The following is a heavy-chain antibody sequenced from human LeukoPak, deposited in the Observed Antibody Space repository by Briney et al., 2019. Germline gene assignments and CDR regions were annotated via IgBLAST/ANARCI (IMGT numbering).Heavy chain of an antibody. V-gene: IGHV1-69*01. D-gene: IGHD6-19*01. J-gene: IGHJ4*02. CDR3: ARVSYSSGWYMDY. CDR2: IIPIFGTA. CDR1: GGTFSSYA. Sequence: SVKVPCKASGGTFSSYAISWVRQAPGPGLEWMGGIIPIFGTANYAQKFQGRVTITADESTSTAYMELSSLRSEDTAVYYCARVSYSSGWYMDYWGQGTLVTVSS.